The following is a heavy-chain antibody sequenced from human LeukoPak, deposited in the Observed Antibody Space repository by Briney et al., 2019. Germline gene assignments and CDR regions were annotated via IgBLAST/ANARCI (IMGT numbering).Heavy chain of an antibody. CDR3: ARRTYGSFDI. D-gene: IGHD4-17*01. Sequence: GGSLRLSCAASGFTFTTYYMSWVRQAPGKGLEWVANIKQDGSEEYYVASVKGRFTVSRDNAKNSLYLQMNSLRAEDTAVYYCARRTYGSFDIWGQGTMVTVSS. V-gene: IGHV3-7*01. CDR2: IKQDGSEE. J-gene: IGHJ3*02. CDR1: GFTFTTYY.